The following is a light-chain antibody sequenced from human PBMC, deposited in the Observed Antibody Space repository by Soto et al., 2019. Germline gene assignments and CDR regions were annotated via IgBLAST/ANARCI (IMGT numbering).Light chain of an antibody. V-gene: IGKV3-15*01. CDR2: GAS. Sequence: EIVMTPSPATLSVSPGERATLSCRASQSVSSNLAWYQQTPGQAPRLPIYGASTRATGIPARFSGSGSGTDFTLTISSLEPEDFAVYYCQQRSNWPSITFGQGTRLEIK. CDR1: QSVSSN. J-gene: IGKJ5*01. CDR3: QQRSNWPSIT.